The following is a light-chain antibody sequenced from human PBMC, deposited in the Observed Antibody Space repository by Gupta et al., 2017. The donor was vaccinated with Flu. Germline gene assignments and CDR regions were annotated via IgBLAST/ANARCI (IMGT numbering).Light chain of an antibody. CDR3: PNWATGIQM. Sequence: QVELTQSPSASAPLGSPVRLTCTLDSGHNTFAIAWHQQQPEKGRRYLMKVNYDGSHIKGDGVPDRFSGSSSGAARYTTISRLQSEDDADYYCPNWATGIQMFGAGTKLTVL. V-gene: IGLV4-69*01. CDR1: SGHNTFA. CDR2: VNYDGSH. J-gene: IGLJ3*02.